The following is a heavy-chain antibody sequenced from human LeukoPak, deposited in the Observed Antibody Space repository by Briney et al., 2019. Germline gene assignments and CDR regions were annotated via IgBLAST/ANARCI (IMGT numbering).Heavy chain of an antibody. V-gene: IGHV4-39*01. Sequence: SETLSLTCTVSGGSISSSSYYWGWIRQPPGKGLEWIGSIYYSGSTYYNPSLKSRVTISVDTSKNQFSLKLSSVTAADTAVYYCARVSYYDSSGYPNPNWFDPWGQGTLVTVSS. CDR1: GGSISSSSYY. J-gene: IGHJ5*02. CDR2: IYYSGST. CDR3: ARVSYYDSSGYPNPNWFDP. D-gene: IGHD3-22*01.